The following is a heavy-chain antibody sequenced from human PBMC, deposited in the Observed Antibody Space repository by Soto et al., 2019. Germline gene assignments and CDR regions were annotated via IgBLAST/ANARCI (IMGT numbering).Heavy chain of an antibody. D-gene: IGHD1-1*01. CDR2: VFRSGSI. J-gene: IGHJ4*02. CDR1: GGSMTTGSYF. V-gene: IGHV4-61*01. CDR3: ARARNRYFDY. Sequence: QVPLQEPGPGLVRPSESLSLTCNVSGGSMTTGSYFWSWIRQPPGKGLEWIGYVFRSGSINYSPSFKSRVTISIDTSKNQFSLMLKSVTAADTAVYFCARARNRYFDYWGQGALVTVSS.